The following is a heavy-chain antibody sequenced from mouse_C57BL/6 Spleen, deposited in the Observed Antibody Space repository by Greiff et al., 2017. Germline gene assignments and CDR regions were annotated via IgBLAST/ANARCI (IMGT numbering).Heavy chain of an antibody. J-gene: IGHJ2*01. V-gene: IGHV1-26*01. CDR3: ARSGDVYF. CDR2: INPNSGGT. D-gene: IGHD1-1*01. CDR1: GYTFTDYY. Sequence: VQLQQSGAELVKPGASVKISCKASGYTFTDYYMTWVKQSPGKSLEWIGDINPNSGGTSYNQKFKGKATLTVDKSSSTAYMQLRSLTSEDSAVYWCARSGDVYFGGQGHAPTVSA.